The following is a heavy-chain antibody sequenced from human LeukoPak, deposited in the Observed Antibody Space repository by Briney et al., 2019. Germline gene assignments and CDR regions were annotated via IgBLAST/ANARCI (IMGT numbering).Heavy chain of an antibody. CDR3: ARAPGSSSSWSYFDF. CDR2: ISHDGSNK. J-gene: IGHJ4*02. D-gene: IGHD6-13*01. Sequence: GGSLRLSCAASGFTFSSYAIHWVRQAPGKGLEWVAVISHDGSNKNYADSVKGRFTISRDNSKNTLHLQMNSLRAEDTAVYYCARAPGSSSSWSYFDFWGQGTLVTVSS. CDR1: GFTFSSYA. V-gene: IGHV3-30-3*01.